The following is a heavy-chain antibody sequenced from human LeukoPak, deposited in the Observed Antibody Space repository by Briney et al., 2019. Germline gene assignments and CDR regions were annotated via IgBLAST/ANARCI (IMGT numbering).Heavy chain of an antibody. Sequence: SETLSLTCTVSGGPISSYYWSWIRQPPGKGLEWIGYIYYSGSTNYNPSLKSRVTISVDTSKNQFSLKLSSVTAADTAVYYCARHKGDYYDSSGYPNWFDPWGQGTLVTVSS. D-gene: IGHD3-22*01. V-gene: IGHV4-59*01. CDR2: IYYSGST. J-gene: IGHJ5*02. CDR3: ARHKGDYYDSSGYPNWFDP. CDR1: GGPISSYY.